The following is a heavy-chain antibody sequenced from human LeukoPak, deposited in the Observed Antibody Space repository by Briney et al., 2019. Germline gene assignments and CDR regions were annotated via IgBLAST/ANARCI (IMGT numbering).Heavy chain of an antibody. CDR2: IYHSGST. V-gene: IGHV4-4*02. CDR1: GGSISSSNW. Sequence: SGTLSLTCAVSGGSISSSNWWSWVRQPPGKGLEWIGEIYHSGSTNYNPSLKSRVTISVGKSKNQFSLKLSSVTAADTAVYYCARDLITFGGVIADWGQGTLVTVSS. D-gene: IGHD3-16*02. J-gene: IGHJ4*02. CDR3: ARDLITFGGVIAD.